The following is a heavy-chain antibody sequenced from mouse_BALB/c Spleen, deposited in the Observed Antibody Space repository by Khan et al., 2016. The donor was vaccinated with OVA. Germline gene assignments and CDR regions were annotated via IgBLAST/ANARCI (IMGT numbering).Heavy chain of an antibody. Sequence: QVQLKQSGAELVRPGASVKLSCKTSGYIFTNYRIHWVKQRSGQGLEWIARIYPGTDNTYYNEKLKDKATLTADKSSSTAYMQLSSLKSEDSAVYFCAREEALYYFDYWGQGTTLTVSS. D-gene: IGHD3-2*02. J-gene: IGHJ2*01. V-gene: IGHV1-76*01. CDR2: IYPGTDNT. CDR1: GYIFTNYR. CDR3: AREEALYYFDY.